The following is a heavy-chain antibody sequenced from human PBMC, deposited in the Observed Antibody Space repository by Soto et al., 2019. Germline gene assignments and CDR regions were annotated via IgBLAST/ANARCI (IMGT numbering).Heavy chain of an antibody. CDR1: GGSISSYY. J-gene: IGHJ4*02. D-gene: IGHD5-18*01. Sequence: SETLSLTCTVSGGSISSYYWSWIRQPPGKGLEWIGYIYYSGSTNHNPSLKSRVTISVDTSKNQFSLKLSSVTAADTAVYYCARAHGYSAYYFDYWGQGTLVTVSS. CDR2: IYYSGST. CDR3: ARAHGYSAYYFDY. V-gene: IGHV4-59*01.